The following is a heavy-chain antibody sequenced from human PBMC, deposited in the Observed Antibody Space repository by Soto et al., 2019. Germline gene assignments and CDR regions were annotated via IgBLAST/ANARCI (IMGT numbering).Heavy chain of an antibody. J-gene: IGHJ4*02. CDR2: IYYSGTT. Sequence: PSETLSLTCTVSGGSISSSRCHWGWIRQPPGKGLEWIAYIYYSGTTFYNPSLKSRVTLSVDTSKNQFALKLSSVTAADTAVYYCARVIGYYDSSGYFDYWGQGTLVTVSS. V-gene: IGHV4-31*03. D-gene: IGHD3-22*01. CDR3: ARVIGYYDSSGYFDY. CDR1: GGSISSSRCH.